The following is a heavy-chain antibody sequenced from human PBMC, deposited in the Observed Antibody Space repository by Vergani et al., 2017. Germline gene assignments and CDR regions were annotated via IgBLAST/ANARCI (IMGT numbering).Heavy chain of an antibody. Sequence: EVQLLESGGGLVQPGGSLRLSCSAAGFPFSDYGVHWVRQAPGKGLEWVSGITGSGDASYYADSVKGRCTISRDNSKKTVTLELKSVRGEDTAVYYCARGLGVAKFNFDYWGQGTLVTVSS. V-gene: IGHV3-23*01. J-gene: IGHJ4*02. D-gene: IGHD2-15*01. CDR3: ARGLGVAKFNFDY. CDR2: ITGSGDAS. CDR1: GFPFSDYG.